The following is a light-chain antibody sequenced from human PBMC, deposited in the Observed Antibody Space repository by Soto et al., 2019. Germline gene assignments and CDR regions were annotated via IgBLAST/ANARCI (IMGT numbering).Light chain of an antibody. J-gene: IGKJ2*01. V-gene: IGKV1-39*01. CDR2: AAS. CDR1: QSISSY. CDR3: HQIYSTPHT. Sequence: DIQMTQSPSSLSASVGDRVTITCRASQSISSYLNWYQQKPGKAPKLLIYAASSLQSGVPSRFSGSGSGTDFTLTISSLQPEDFATYYCHQIYSTPHTCGQGTKLEIK.